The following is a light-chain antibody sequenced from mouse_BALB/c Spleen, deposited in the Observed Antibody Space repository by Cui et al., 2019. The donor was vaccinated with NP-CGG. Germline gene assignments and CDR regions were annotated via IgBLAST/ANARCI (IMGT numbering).Light chain of an antibody. CDR2: GTN. CDR3: ALWYSNHWV. Sequence: QTVVTQEPPLTTSPGETVTLTCRSSTGAVTTSNYANWVQEKPDHLFTGLIGGTNNRVPGVPARFSGSLIGDKAALTITGAQTEDEAIYFCALWYSNHWVFGGGTKLTVL. J-gene: IGLJ1*01. V-gene: IGLV1*01. CDR1: TGAVTTSNY.